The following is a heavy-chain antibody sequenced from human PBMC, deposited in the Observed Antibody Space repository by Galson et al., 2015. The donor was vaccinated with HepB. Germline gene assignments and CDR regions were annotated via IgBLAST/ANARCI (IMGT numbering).Heavy chain of an antibody. J-gene: IGHJ6*02. D-gene: IGHD1-20*01. CDR1: GFTFSSYG. CDR3: ARQYNWNYEGMDV. V-gene: IGHV3-33*01. CDR2: IWYDGSNK. Sequence: SLRLSCAASGFTFSSYGMHWVRQAPGKGLEWVAVIWYDGSNKYYADSVKGRFTISRDNSKNTLYLQMNSLRAEDTAVYYCARQYNWNYEGMDVWGQGTTVTVSS.